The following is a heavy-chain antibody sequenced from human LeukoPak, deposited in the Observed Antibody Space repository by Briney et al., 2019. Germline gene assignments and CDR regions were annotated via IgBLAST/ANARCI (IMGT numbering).Heavy chain of an antibody. CDR2: ISYDGSNK. D-gene: IGHD6-13*01. Sequence: GRSLRLSCAAAGFFFSSYGMHWLRQGQGQGLEWVALISYDGSNKYYAVSVKGRFTVSRYNSKNKLYLQMNSVRAEDTAVCYCAKGTAYSCSVCLDYWGQGTLVTVSS. J-gene: IGHJ4*01. CDR3: AKGTAYSCSVCLDY. V-gene: IGHV3-30*18. CDR1: GFFFSSYG.